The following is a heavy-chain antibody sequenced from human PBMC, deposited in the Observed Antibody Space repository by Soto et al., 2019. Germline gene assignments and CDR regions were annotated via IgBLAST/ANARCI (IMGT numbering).Heavy chain of an antibody. CDR1: GFTFSSYA. V-gene: IGHV3-30-3*01. J-gene: IGHJ6*02. Sequence: QVQPVESGGGVVQPGRSLRLSCAASGFTFSSYAMHWVRQAPGKGLEWVAVISYDGSNKYYADSVKGRFTISRDNSKNTLYLQMNSLRAEDTAVYYCARDGGYGMDVWGQGTTVTVSS. CDR2: ISYDGSNK. CDR3: ARDGGYGMDV. D-gene: IGHD2-15*01.